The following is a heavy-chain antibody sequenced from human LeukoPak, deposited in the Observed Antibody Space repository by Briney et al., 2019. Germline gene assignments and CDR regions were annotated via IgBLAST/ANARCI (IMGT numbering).Heavy chain of an antibody. J-gene: IGHJ4*02. Sequence: SETLSLTCAVYGGSFSGYYWSWIRQPPGKGLEWIGEINRSGSTNYNPSLKSRVTISVDTSKNQFSLKLSSVTAADTAVYYCARGLRFAYDSSGGPLRYWGQGTLVTVSS. CDR3: ARGLRFAYDSSGGPLRY. CDR1: GGSFSGYY. CDR2: INRSGST. D-gene: IGHD3-22*01. V-gene: IGHV4-34*01.